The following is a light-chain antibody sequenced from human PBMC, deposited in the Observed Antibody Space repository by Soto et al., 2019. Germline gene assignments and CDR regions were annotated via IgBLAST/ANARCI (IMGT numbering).Light chain of an antibody. CDR2: VAS. CDR3: HHSYGTPIP. Sequence: ENVVAQCPRSLSLTPGERATLSCRASQTIKTNVAWYQLKDGHVPRLVIYVASSLQSEVPSRCSGSGSGTHFTLTTSSRQREDFAAYYCHHSYGTPIPFGQGSRFQI. CDR1: QTIKTN. J-gene: IGKJ5*01. V-gene: IGKV3-11*01.